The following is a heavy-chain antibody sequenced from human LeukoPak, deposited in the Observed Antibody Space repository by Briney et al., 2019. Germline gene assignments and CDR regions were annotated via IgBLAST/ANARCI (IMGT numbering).Heavy chain of an antibody. J-gene: IGHJ4*02. CDR2: ISTSSSYI. D-gene: IGHD4-17*01. CDR3: ARVPDGDYALLSDY. V-gene: IGHV3-21*01. Sequence: GGSLRLSCAASRFTFSSYVMKWVRQVPGKGLEWVSSISTSSSYIYYADSVKGRFTISRDNAKNSLYLQMNSLRAEDTAVYYCARVPDGDYALLSDYWGQGTLVTVSS. CDR1: RFTFSSYV.